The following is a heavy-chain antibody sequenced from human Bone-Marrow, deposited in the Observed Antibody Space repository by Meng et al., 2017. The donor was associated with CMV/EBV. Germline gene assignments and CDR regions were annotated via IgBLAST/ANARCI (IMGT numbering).Heavy chain of an antibody. V-gene: IGHV1-46*01. D-gene: IGHD3-3*01. J-gene: IGHJ6*02. CDR3: ARGSADVLRFLEWLLPTPYYYYGMDV. CDR1: GYTFTSYY. Sequence: ASVKVSCKASGYTFTSYYMHWVRQAPGQGLEWMGIINPSGGRTSYAQKFQGRVTMTRDTSTSTVYMELSSLRSEDTAVYYCARGSADVLRFLEWLLPTPYYYYGMDVWGQGTTVTVSS. CDR2: INPSGGRT.